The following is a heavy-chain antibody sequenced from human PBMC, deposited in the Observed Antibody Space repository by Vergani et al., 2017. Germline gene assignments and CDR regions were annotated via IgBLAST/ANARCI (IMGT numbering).Heavy chain of an antibody. CDR2: RKQEGREK. V-gene: IGHV3-7*01. D-gene: IGHD3-3*01. CDR3: ARVLAYDFWSGYSNWFDP. J-gene: IGHJ5*02. CDR1: GFTLSSNW. Sequence: EVQLVESGGGLVQPGGSLRLSCAASGFTLSSNWMSWVRQAPGKGLEWVANRKQEGREKYYGDSVKGRFTISRDNAKNSLYLQMNSLRAEDTAVYYCARVLAYDFWSGYSNWFDPWGQGTLVTVSS.